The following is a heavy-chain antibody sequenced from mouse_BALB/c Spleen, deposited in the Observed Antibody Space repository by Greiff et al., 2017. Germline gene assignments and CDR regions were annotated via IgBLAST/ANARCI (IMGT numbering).Heavy chain of an antibody. Sequence: QVQLQQPGAELVKPGASVKLSCKASGYTFTSYWMHWVKQRPGQGLEWIGEIDPSDSYTNYNQKFKGKATLTVDKSSSTAYMQLSSLTSEDSAVYYCARGLGRGYFDVWGAGTTVTVSS. CDR2: IDPSDSYT. D-gene: IGHD4-1*01. CDR3: ARGLGRGYFDV. CDR1: GYTFTSYW. J-gene: IGHJ1*01. V-gene: IGHV1-69*02.